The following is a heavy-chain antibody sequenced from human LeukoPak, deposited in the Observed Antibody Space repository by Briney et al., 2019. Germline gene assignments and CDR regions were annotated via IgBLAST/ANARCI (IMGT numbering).Heavy chain of an antibody. V-gene: IGHV1-69*05. CDR2: IIPIFGTA. J-gene: IGHJ4*02. Sequence: SVKVSRKSSGGTFSSYSISWVRQAPGRGLEGMGGIIPIFGTANYAQKFQGRVTITTDESTSTAYMELSSMRSEDTAVYYCAITYGSDSDFGAWGQGTLVTVSS. CDR1: GGTFSSYS. D-gene: IGHD3-10*01. CDR3: AITYGSDSDFGA.